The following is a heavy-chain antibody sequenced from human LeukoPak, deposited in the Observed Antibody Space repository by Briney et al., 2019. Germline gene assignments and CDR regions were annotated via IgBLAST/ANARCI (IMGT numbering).Heavy chain of an antibody. CDR3: AKGPLPYDTVPAAIEWFDP. D-gene: IGHD2-2*02. Sequence: GGSLRLSCAASGFTFSSYAMSWVRQAPGKGLEWVSAISGSGGSTYYADSVKGRFTISRENSKDTLYLQMNSLRAEDTAVYYCAKGPLPYDTVPAAIEWFDPWGQGTLVTVSS. J-gene: IGHJ5*02. CDR2: ISGSGGST. CDR1: GFTFSSYA. V-gene: IGHV3-23*01.